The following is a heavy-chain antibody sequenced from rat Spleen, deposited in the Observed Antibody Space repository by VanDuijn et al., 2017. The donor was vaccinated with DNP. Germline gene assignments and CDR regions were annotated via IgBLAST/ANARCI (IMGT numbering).Heavy chain of an antibody. J-gene: IGHJ2*01. D-gene: IGHD4-3*01. CDR1: GFTFSNNG. CDR3: ATAGYRGY. Sequence: EVQLVESGGGLVQPGGSLKLSCAASGFTFSNNGLAWVRQAPTKGLEWVASISTSGGSTYYRDSVKGRFTISRDNAKSTLYLQMDSLRSEDTATYYCATAGYRGYWGQGVMVTVSS. CDR2: ISTSGGST. V-gene: IGHV5S13*01.